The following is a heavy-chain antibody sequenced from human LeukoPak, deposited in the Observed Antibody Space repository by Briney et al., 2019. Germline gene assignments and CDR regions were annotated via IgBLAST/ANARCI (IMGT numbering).Heavy chain of an antibody. CDR1: GFTFSNYA. CDR3: ARRATTERGYSYGLDY. Sequence: NPGGSLRLSCAASGFTFSNYAMHWVRQAPGKGLEWVSFIYSDNTHYSDSVKGRFTISRDNAKNSLFLQMNSLRAEDTAVYYCARRATTERGYSYGLDYWGQGTLVTVSS. D-gene: IGHD5-18*01. V-gene: IGHV3-21*01. J-gene: IGHJ4*02. CDR2: IYSDNT.